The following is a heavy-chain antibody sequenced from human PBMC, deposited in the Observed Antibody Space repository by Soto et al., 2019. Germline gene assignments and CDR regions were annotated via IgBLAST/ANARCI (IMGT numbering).Heavy chain of an antibody. CDR2: ISGYTGRT. V-gene: IGHV1-18*01. J-gene: IGHJ4*02. CDR1: GYTFSNYG. CDR3: ARDLEPYDSSGYYSKASAY. D-gene: IGHD3-22*01. Sequence: QVQLVQSGAEVKKPGASVKVSCKASGYTFSNYGISWVRQAPRQRLEWMGRISGYTGRTNYAQKLQGRVTMTTDTSTAYMELRSLRSDDTAVYYCARDLEPYDSSGYYSKASAYWGQGTVVTVSS.